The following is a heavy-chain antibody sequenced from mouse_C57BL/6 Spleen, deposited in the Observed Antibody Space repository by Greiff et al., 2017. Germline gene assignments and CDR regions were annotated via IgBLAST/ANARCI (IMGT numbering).Heavy chain of an antibody. J-gene: IGHJ1*03. V-gene: IGHV1-55*01. CDR3: ARKRDGYDWYFDV. D-gene: IGHD2-2*01. CDR2: IYPGSGST. CDR1: GYTFTGYW. Sequence: VQLQQPGAELVKPGASVKMSCKASGYTFTGYWITWVKQRPGQGLEWIGDIYPGSGSTNYNEKFKSKATLTVDTSSSTAYMQLSSLTSEDSAVYYCARKRDGYDWYFDVWGTGTTVTVSS.